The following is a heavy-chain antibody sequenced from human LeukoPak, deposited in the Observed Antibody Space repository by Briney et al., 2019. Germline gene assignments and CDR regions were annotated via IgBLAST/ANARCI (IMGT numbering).Heavy chain of an antibody. D-gene: IGHD3-22*01. V-gene: IGHV3-53*01. J-gene: IGHJ3*02. CDR2: IYSGGST. Sequence: PGGSLRLSCAASGFTVSSNYMSWVRQAPGKGLEWVSVIYSGGSTYYADSVKGRFTISRDNSKNTLYLQMNSLRAEDTAVYYCAREAPYYYDSSGYYSYDAFDIWGQGTMVTVSS. CDR1: GFTVSSNY. CDR3: AREAPYYYDSSGYYSYDAFDI.